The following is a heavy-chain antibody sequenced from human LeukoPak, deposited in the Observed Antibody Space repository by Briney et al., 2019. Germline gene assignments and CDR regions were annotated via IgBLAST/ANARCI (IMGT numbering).Heavy chain of an antibody. CDR3: ASNLRKLVRFSYYYYGMDV. Sequence: ASVKVSCKASGYTFTSYYMHWVRQAPGQGLEWMGIINPSGGSTSYAQKFQGRVTMTRDTSTSTVYMELSSLRSEDTAVYYCASNLRKLVRFSYYYYGMDVWGKGTTVTVSS. V-gene: IGHV1-46*01. D-gene: IGHD6-13*01. CDR2: INPSGGST. J-gene: IGHJ6*04. CDR1: GYTFTSYY.